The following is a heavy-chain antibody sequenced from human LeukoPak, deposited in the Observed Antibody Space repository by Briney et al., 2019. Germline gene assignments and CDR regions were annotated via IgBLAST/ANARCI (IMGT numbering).Heavy chain of an antibody. CDR2: MNPNSGNT. D-gene: IGHD2-2*01. CDR1: GYTFSSYD. CDR3: ARAVRGVVVVPAATIGRVYYYYMDV. J-gene: IGHJ6*03. Sequence: GASVKVSCKASGYTFSSYDINWVRQATGQGLEWLGWMNPNSGNTGFAQKFQGRVTITRHTSISTAYMELSSLRSEDTAVYYCARAVRGVVVVPAATIGRVYYYYMDVWGKGTTVTVS. V-gene: IGHV1-8*01.